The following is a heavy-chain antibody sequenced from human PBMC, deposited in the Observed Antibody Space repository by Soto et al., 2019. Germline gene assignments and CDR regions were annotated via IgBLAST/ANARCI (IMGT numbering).Heavy chain of an antibody. CDR3: ARDPIIAAAGLYYYYGMDV. CDR1: GGTFSSYA. CDR2: IIPIFGTA. J-gene: IGHJ6*02. V-gene: IGHV1-69*06. D-gene: IGHD6-13*01. Sequence: GASVKVSCKASGGTFSSYAISWVRQAPGQGLEWMGGIIPIFGTANYAQKFQGRVTITADKSTSTAYMELSSLRSEDTAVYYCARDPIIAAAGLYYYYGMDVWGQGTTVTVS.